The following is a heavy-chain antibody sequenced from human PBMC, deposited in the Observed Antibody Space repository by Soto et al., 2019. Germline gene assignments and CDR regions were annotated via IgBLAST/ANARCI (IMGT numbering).Heavy chain of an antibody. V-gene: IGHV1-24*01. CDR2: FDPEDGET. D-gene: IGHD1-26*01. CDR3: ATGPELRYYYDAFDI. CDR1: GYTLTELS. J-gene: IGHJ3*02. Sequence: GASVKVSCKVSGYTLTELSMHWVRQAPGKGLEWMGGFDPEDGETIYAQKFQGRVTMTEDTSTDTAYMELSSLRSEDTAVYYCATGPELRYYYDAFDIWGQGTMVTVSS.